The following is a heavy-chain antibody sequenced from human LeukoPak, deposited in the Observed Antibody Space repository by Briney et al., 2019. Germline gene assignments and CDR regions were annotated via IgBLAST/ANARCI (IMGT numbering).Heavy chain of an antibody. J-gene: IGHJ4*02. Sequence: ASVKVSCKASGYTFTSYGISWVRQAPGQGLEWVGWISAYNGNTNYAQKLQGRVTMTTDTSTSTAYMELRSLRSDDTAVYYCARDRRIAAAGTFDYWGQGTLVTVSS. CDR2: ISAYNGNT. CDR1: GYTFTSYG. V-gene: IGHV1-18*01. D-gene: IGHD6-13*01. CDR3: ARDRRIAAAGTFDY.